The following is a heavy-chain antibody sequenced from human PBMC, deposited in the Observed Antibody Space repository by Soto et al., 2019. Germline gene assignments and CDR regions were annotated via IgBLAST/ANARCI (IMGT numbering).Heavy chain of an antibody. CDR1: GYTFTSYD. CDR3: ARDLAAADY. J-gene: IGHJ4*02. CDR2: MNPNSGNT. D-gene: IGHD6-13*01. Sequence: GASVKVSCKASGYTFTSYDINWVRQATGQGLEWMGWMNPNSGNTGYAQKFQGRVTMTRDTSISTAYMDLSSLRSEDPAVYYCARDLAAADYWGQGTLVNVSS. V-gene: IGHV1-8*01.